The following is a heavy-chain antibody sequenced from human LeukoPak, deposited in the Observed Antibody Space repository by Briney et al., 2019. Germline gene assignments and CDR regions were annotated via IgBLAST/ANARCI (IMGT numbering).Heavy chain of an antibody. V-gene: IGHV3-48*03. CDR2: ITTSGTST. Sequence: PGGSLRLSCATSGFTFSSYEMNWVRQAPGKGLEWISYITTSGTSTYYADSVKGRFTISRDNGKTALSLQMNSLRAEDTAVYYCARGLVGYDSGYDSADDYWGQGTLVTVSS. CDR3: ARGLVGYDSGYDSADDY. CDR1: GFTFSSYE. J-gene: IGHJ4*02. D-gene: IGHD5-12*01.